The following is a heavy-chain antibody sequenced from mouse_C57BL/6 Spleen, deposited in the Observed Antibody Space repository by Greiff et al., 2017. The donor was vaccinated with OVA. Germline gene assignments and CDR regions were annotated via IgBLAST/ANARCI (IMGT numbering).Heavy chain of an antibody. J-gene: IGHJ2*01. CDR2: IHPNSGST. V-gene: IGHV1-64*01. CDR1: GYTFTSYW. D-gene: IGHD1-1*01. CDR3: ARYCGSRVYYFDY. Sequence: VQLQESGAELVKPGASVKLSCKASGYTFTSYWMHWVKQRPGQGLEWIGMIHPNSGSTNYNEKFKSKATLTVDKSSSTAYMQLSSLTSEDSAVYYCARYCGSRVYYFDYWGQGTTLTVSS.